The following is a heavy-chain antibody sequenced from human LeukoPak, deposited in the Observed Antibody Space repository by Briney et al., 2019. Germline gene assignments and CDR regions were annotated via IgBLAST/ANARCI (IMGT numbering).Heavy chain of an antibody. CDR1: GFTFSTYA. Sequence: GGSLRLSCAASGFTFSTYAMSWVRQAPGKGLEWVSSISSSSYIYYADSVEGRFTISRDNAKNSLYLQMNSLSAEDTAVYYCARVGGYCSSTSCYEVPNWFDPWGQGTLVTVSS. CDR2: ISSSSYI. J-gene: IGHJ5*02. D-gene: IGHD2-2*03. V-gene: IGHV3-21*01. CDR3: ARVGGYCSSTSCYEVPNWFDP.